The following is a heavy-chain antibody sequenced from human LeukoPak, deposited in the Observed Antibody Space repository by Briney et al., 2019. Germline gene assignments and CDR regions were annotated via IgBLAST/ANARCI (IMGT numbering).Heavy chain of an antibody. D-gene: IGHD1-1*01. CDR3: ARAAGLANSPAFDY. J-gene: IGHJ4*02. CDR2: IYSSGTT. CDR1: GGSVKTFY. V-gene: IGHV4-59*02. Sequence: SETLSLTCTVSGGSVKTFYWNWIRQPPGKGLEWIGYIYSSGTTNYNPSLKSRVTISIDASKNQFSLKLDSVTAADTAIYYCARAAGLANSPAFDYWGQGVLVTVSS.